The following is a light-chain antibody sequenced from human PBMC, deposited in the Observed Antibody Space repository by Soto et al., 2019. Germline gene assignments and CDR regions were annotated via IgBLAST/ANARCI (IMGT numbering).Light chain of an antibody. CDR1: QNIDYN. Sequence: DIQMTQSPSSLSASIGDRVTITCRASQNIDYNLGWLQQKPGKAPKSLIFYVSSLQSGVPSRFSGSGSGTDFTLTISSLQPEDFATYYCLQYITYPRTFGQGTKLEIK. V-gene: IGKV1-16*01. CDR2: YVS. CDR3: LQYITYPRT. J-gene: IGKJ2*01.